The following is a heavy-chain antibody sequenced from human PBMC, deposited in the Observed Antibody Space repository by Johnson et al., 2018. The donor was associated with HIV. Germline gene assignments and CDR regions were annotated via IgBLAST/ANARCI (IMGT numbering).Heavy chain of an antibody. Sequence: QVQLVESGGGVVQPGRSLRLSCAASGFIFSSYAMHWVRQAPGKGLEWVAVISHDGSKTYYADSVKGRVTISRDNSKNTLYLQMNTLRPEDTAVYYCARQQQLGLSGTFDIWGPGTMVTVS. D-gene: IGHD6-13*01. CDR2: ISHDGSKT. CDR3: ARQQQLGLSGTFDI. J-gene: IGHJ3*02. CDR1: GFIFSSYA. V-gene: IGHV3-30*04.